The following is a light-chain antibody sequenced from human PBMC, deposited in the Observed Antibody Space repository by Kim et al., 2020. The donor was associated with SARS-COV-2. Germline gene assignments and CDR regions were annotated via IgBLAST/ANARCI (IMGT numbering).Light chain of an antibody. J-gene: IGKJ4*01. Sequence: SVGDRVTIACRASQSIGTRLNWYQQRPGKAPKLLIYAASSLQSGVPSRFSGTGSGTDFTLTISSLQPEDYATYYCQQSYSTPWLSFGGGTKVDIK. CDR2: AAS. CDR3: QQSYSTPWLS. CDR1: QSIGTR. V-gene: IGKV1-39*01.